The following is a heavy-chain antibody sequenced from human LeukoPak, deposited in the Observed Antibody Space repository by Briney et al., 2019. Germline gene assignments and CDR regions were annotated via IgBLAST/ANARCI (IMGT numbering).Heavy chain of an antibody. D-gene: IGHD7-27*01. J-gene: IGHJ4*02. Sequence: PGGSLRLSCAASGFTFSSYEINWVRQAPGKGLEWVSFISSSGSPIYYADSVKGRFTISRDNAKNSLFLQMTSLRAEDTAVYYCARHHTGGFDYWGQGTLVTVSS. V-gene: IGHV3-48*03. CDR1: GFTFSSYE. CDR2: ISSSGSPI. CDR3: ARHHTGGFDY.